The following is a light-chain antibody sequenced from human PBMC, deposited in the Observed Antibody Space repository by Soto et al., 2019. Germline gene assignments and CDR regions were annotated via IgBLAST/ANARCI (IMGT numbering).Light chain of an antibody. CDR1: YSNIGIND. CDR2: DTS. Sequence: QSVLTQPPSASGTPGQRVTVSCSGTYSNIGINDVHWYRQLSGTAPQILIYDTSQRATGVPDRFYGSKSGTSASLAITGLLPEDEADYYCQSYDSSLRHWVFGGGTKVTVL. CDR3: QSYDSSLRHWV. J-gene: IGLJ3*02. V-gene: IGLV1-44*01.